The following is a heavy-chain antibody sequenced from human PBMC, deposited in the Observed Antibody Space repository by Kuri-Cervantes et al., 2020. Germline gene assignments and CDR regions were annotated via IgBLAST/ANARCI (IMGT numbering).Heavy chain of an antibody. J-gene: IGHJ6*02. V-gene: IGHV3-11*04. CDR3: ARLPYYYYGMDV. Sequence: GESLKISCAASGFTSSDYYMSWIRQAPGKGLEWVSYISSSGSTIYYADSVKGRFTISRDNAKNSLYLQMNSLRDEDTAVYYCARLPYYYYGMDVWGQGTTVTVSS. CDR1: GFTSSDYY. CDR2: ISSSGSTI.